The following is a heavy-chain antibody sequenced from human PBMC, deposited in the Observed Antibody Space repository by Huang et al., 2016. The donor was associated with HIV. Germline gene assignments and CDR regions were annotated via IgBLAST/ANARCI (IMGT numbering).Heavy chain of an antibody. CDR1: GFSFSTYG. CDR3: AKDGADEEWDIDY. V-gene: IGHV3-30*18. J-gene: IGHJ4*02. D-gene: IGHD1-26*01. Sequence: VQLVESGGGVVQPGRSLRLACAASGFSFSTYGLHWVRQAPGKGLEWVAVISYDGSNKEYAHSVKGRFTISRDTSENKVYLQMNSLRHEDTAVYYCAKDGADEEWDIDYWGQGTLVTVSS. CDR2: ISYDGSNK.